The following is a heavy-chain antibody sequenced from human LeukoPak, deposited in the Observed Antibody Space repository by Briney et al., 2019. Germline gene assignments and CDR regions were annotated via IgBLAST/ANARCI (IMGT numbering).Heavy chain of an antibody. CDR3: ARGMYGGNPGRYFDL. CDR1: GYTFTSYG. D-gene: IGHD4-23*01. J-gene: IGHJ2*01. Sequence: GASVKVSCKASGYTFTSYGISWVRQAPGQGLEWMGGIIPIFGTANCAQKFQGRVTITADESTSTAYMELSSLRSEDTAVYYCARGMYGGNPGRYFDLWGRGTLVTVSS. V-gene: IGHV1-69*13. CDR2: IIPIFGTA.